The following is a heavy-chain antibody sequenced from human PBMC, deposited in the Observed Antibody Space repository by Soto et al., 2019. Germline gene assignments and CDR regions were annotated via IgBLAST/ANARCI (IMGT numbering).Heavy chain of an antibody. V-gene: IGHV1-18*01. J-gene: IGHJ4*02. Sequence: VASVKVSCKASGYTFTSYGISWVRQAPGQGLEWMGWISAYNGNTNYAQKLQGRVTMTTDTSTSTAYMELRSLRSDDTAVYYCARDRPIVGATNPLGYWGQGTLVTVSS. CDR1: GYTFTSYG. CDR2: ISAYNGNT. CDR3: ARDRPIVGATNPLGY. D-gene: IGHD1-26*01.